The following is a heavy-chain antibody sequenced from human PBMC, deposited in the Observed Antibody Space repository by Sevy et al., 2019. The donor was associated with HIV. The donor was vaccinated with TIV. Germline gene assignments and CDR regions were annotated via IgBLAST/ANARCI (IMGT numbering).Heavy chain of an antibody. Sequence: GGSLRLSCAASGFTFSSYDMNWVRQAPGKGLEWVSKISSSGSTISYAGSVKGRFTISRDNAKNSLNLQMNSLRAEDTAVYYCLGSGGAYDNGFAPWGQGTLVTVSS. CDR2: ISSSGSTI. CDR3: LGSGGAYDNGFAP. J-gene: IGHJ5*02. CDR1: GFTFSSYD. V-gene: IGHV3-48*03. D-gene: IGHD3-22*01.